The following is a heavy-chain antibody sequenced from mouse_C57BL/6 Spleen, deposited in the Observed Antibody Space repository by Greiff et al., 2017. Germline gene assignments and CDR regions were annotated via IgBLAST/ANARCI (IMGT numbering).Heavy chain of an antibody. CDR3: ASGGLRRFAY. CDR2: IWSGGST. D-gene: IGHD2-2*01. V-gene: IGHV2-2*01. Sequence: QVQLKESGPGLVQPSQSLSITCTVSGFSLTSYGVHWVRQSPGKGLEWLGVIWSGGSTDYNAAFISRLSISKDNSKSQVFFKMTSLQADDTAIYYCASGGLRRFAYWGQGTLVTVSA. CDR1: GFSLTSYG. J-gene: IGHJ3*01.